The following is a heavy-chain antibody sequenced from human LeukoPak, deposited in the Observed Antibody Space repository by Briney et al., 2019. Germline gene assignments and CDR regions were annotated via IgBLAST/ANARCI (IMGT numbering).Heavy chain of an antibody. CDR3: ARDNHAFDY. V-gene: IGHV3-30-3*01. CDR1: GFTFSSYA. Sequence: GGSLRLSCAASGFTFSSYAMHWVRQAPGKGLEWVAVISYDGSNKYYADSVKGRFTISRDNSKNTLYLQMNSLRAEDTAVYYCARDNHAFDYWGQGTQVTVSS. J-gene: IGHJ4*02. CDR2: ISYDGSNK.